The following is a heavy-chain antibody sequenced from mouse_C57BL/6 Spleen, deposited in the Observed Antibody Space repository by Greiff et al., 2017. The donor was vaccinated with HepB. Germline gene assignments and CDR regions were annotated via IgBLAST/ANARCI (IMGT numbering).Heavy chain of an antibody. J-gene: IGHJ3*01. V-gene: IGHV5-4*01. Sequence: EVKVVESGGGLVKPGGSLKLSCAASGFTFSSYAMSWVRQTPEKRLEWVATISDGGSYTYYPDNVKGRFTISRDNAKNNLYLQMSHLKSEDTAMYYCARDTAQAPFAYWGQGTLVTVSA. CDR3: ARDTAQAPFAY. CDR2: ISDGGSYT. D-gene: IGHD3-2*02. CDR1: GFTFSSYA.